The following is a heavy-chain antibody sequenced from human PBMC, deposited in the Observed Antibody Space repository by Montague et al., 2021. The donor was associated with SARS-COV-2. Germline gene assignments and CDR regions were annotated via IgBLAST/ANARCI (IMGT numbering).Heavy chain of an antibody. J-gene: IGHJ3*02. CDR2: IHHSGTT. V-gene: IGHV4-38-2*02. Sequence: SETLSLTCTVSGFSIGSGDYWGWIRQPPGKGLEWIGSIHHSGTTYYNPXXQCRLTMSIDTSTNQFSLRLTSVTAADTAVFFCVGEKAGGLRNVFDIWGQGTTGTVSS. CDR3: VGEKAGGLRNVFDI. CDR1: GFSIGSGDY.